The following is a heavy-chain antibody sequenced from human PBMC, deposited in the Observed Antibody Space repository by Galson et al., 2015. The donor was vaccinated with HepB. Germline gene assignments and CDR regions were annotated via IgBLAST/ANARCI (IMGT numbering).Heavy chain of an antibody. CDR1: GGTFSSYT. V-gene: IGHV1-69*02. CDR3: ARVPAPTMTYYYYGMDV. Sequence: SVKVSCKASGGTFSSYTISWVRQAPGQGLEWMGRIIPILGIANYAQKFQGRVTITADKSTSTAYMELSSLRSEDTAVYYCARVPAPTMTYYYYGMDVWAKGPRSPSP. CDR2: IIPILGIA. J-gene: IGHJ6*02. D-gene: IGHD4-17*01.